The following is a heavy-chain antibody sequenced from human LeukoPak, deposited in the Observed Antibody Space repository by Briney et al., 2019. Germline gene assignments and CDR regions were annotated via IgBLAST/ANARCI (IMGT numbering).Heavy chain of an antibody. CDR3: ANIVGATTVARAFDI. J-gene: IGHJ3*02. Sequence: ASVKVSCKASGGTFSSYAISWVRQAPGQGLEWMGGIIPIFGTANYAQKFQGRVTMTEDTSTDTAYMELSSLRSEDTAVYYCANIVGATTVARAFDIWGQGTMVTVSS. CDR2: IIPIFGTA. D-gene: IGHD1-26*01. CDR1: GGTFSSYA. V-gene: IGHV1-69*06.